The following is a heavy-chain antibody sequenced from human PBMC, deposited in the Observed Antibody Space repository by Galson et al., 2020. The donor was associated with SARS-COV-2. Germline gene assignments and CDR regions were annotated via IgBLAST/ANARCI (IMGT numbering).Heavy chain of an antibody. CDR3: TTDLATVTSVTPDY. CDR1: GFTFSNAW. D-gene: IGHD4-17*01. J-gene: IGHJ4*02. CDR2: IKSKTDGGTT. V-gene: IGHV3-15*01. Sequence: GESLKISCAASGFTFSNAWMSWVRQAPGKGLEWVGRIKSKTDGGTTDYAAPVKGRFTISRDDSKNTLYLQMNSLKTEDTAVYYCTTDLATVTSVTPDYWGQGTLVTVSS.